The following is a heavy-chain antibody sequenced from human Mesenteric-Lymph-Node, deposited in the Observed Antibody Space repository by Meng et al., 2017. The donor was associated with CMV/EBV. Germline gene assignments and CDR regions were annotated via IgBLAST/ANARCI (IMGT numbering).Heavy chain of an antibody. V-gene: IGHV4-4*02. D-gene: IGHD1-26*01. CDR3: ARSRADYYYDGMDV. CDR1: GGSISSGHW. J-gene: IGHJ6*02. Sequence: SETLSLTCAVSGGSISSGHWWSWVRQPPGKGLEWIGQIYHSGSTSYNPSLKSRVTISVDRSKSQVSLKLSSVTAADTAVYYCARSRADYYYDGMDVWGQGTTVTVSS. CDR2: IYHSGST.